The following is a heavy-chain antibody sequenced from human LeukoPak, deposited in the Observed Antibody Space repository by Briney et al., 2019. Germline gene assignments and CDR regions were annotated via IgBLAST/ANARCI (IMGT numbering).Heavy chain of an antibody. CDR3: AREDPTDDYGYYTT. Sequence: EASVKVSCKASGYTFTSYDINWVRQATGQGLEWMGRMNPNSGNTGYAQKFQGRVTMTRNTSISTAYMELSSLRSEDTAVYYCAREDPTDDYGYYTTWGQGTLVTVSS. D-gene: IGHD4-17*01. J-gene: IGHJ5*02. CDR1: GYTFTSYD. CDR2: MNPNSGNT. V-gene: IGHV1-8*01.